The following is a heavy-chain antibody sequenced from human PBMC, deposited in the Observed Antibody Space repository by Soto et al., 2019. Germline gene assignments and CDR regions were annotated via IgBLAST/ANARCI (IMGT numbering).Heavy chain of an antibody. V-gene: IGHV6-1*01. Sequence: SQTLSLTCAISGDSVSSNSAAWNWIRQSPSRGLEWLGRTYYRSKWYNDYAVSVKSRITINPDTSKNQFSLQLNSVTPEDTAVYYCARDPTRGSWYAWGWFDPWGQGTLVTVYS. D-gene: IGHD6-13*01. J-gene: IGHJ5*02. CDR1: GDSVSSNSAA. CDR2: TYYRSKWYN. CDR3: ARDPTRGSWYAWGWFDP.